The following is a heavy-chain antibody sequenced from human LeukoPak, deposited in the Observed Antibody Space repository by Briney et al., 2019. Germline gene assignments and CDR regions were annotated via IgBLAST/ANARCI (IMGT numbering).Heavy chain of an antibody. Sequence: SETLSLTCTVSGGSISSSSYYWGWIRQPPGKGLEWIGSIYYSGSTYYNPSLKSRVTISVDTSKNQFSLKLSSVTAADTAVYYCITVYDSSGYYYLQWGQGTLVTVS. CDR1: GGSISSSSYY. J-gene: IGHJ4*02. D-gene: IGHD3-22*01. V-gene: IGHV4-39*01. CDR2: IYYSGST. CDR3: ITVYDSSGYYYLQ.